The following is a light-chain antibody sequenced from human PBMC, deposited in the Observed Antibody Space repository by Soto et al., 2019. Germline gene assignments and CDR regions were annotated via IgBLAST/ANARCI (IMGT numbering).Light chain of an antibody. CDR2: DVS. CDR1: QDLSNY. J-gene: IGKJ5*01. CDR3: QQYDSLPLT. Sequence: DIQMTQSPSSLSASIGDRVTITCQASQDLSNYLHWFQQKPGKAPQLLIFDVSNLQTGVPSRFSGGGSGTDFALTISSLEPEDIATYYCQQYDSLPLTFGQGTRLEIK. V-gene: IGKV1-33*01.